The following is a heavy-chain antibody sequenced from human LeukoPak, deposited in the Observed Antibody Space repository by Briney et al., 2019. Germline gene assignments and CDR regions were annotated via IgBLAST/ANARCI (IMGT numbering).Heavy chain of an antibody. D-gene: IGHD7-27*01. Sequence: GRSLRLSCAASGFTFSSYGMHWVRQAPGKGLEWVAVIWYDGSNKYYADSVKGRFTISRDNSKNTLYLQMNSLKAEDTAVYYCTRGHWGLDYWGQGTLVTVSS. J-gene: IGHJ4*02. CDR2: IWYDGSNK. CDR3: TRGHWGLDY. V-gene: IGHV3-33*01. CDR1: GFTFSSYG.